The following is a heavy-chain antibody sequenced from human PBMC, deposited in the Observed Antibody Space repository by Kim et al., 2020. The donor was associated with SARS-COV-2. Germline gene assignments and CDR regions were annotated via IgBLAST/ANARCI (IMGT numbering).Heavy chain of an antibody. D-gene: IGHD3-9*01. J-gene: IGHJ6*02. Sequence: SETLSLTCTVSGGSISSSSYYWGWIRQPPGKGLEWIGSIYYSGSTYYNPSLKSRVTISVDTSKNQFSLKLSSVTAADTAVYYCASGPNYDILTGYYPTVYYYYGMDVWGQGTTVTVSS. CDR1: GGSISSSSYY. CDR3: ASGPNYDILTGYYPTVYYYYGMDV. V-gene: IGHV4-39*01. CDR2: IYYSGST.